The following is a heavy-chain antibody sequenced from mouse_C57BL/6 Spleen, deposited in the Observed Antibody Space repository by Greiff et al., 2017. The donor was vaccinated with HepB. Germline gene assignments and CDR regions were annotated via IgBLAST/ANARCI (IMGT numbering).Heavy chain of an antibody. Sequence: EVMLVESGAELVKPGASVKLSCTASGFNIKDYYMHWVKQRTEQGLEWIGRIDPEDGETKYAPKFQGKATITADTSSNTAYLQLSSLTSEDTAVYYCARSLLTGTFWFAYWGQGTLVTVSA. J-gene: IGHJ3*01. V-gene: IGHV14-2*01. CDR1: GFNIKDYY. CDR2: IDPEDGET. D-gene: IGHD4-1*01. CDR3: ARSLLTGTFWFAY.